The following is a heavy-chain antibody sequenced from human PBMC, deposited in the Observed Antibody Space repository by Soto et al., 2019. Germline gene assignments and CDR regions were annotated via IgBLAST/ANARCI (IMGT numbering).Heavy chain of an antibody. V-gene: IGHV1-18*04. CDR2: ISAYNGNT. CDR3: ASPYSSSPLGDAFDI. J-gene: IGHJ3*02. D-gene: IGHD6-6*01. CDR1: CYTFTSYG. Sequence: SVKVSSKASCYTFTSYGISWVRQAPVQGLEWMGWISAYNGNTNYAQKLQGRVTMTTDTSTSTAYMELRSLRSDDTAVYYCASPYSSSPLGDAFDIWGQGTTVTV.